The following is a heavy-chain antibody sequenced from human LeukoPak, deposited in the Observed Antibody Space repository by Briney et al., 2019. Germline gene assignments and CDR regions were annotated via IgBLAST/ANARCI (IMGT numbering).Heavy chain of an antibody. CDR1: GYTFTSYY. CDR2: INPSGTSI. V-gene: IGHV1-46*01. CDR3: AKEVVGHLMTTVNGNWFDP. Sequence: ASVKVSCKASGYTFTSYYMHWVRQATGQGREWMGIINPSGTSISYAQKFQGRITMTRDRSTSTVYMELRSLRSEDTAVYYCAKEVVGHLMTTVNGNWFDPWGQGTLVTVSS. J-gene: IGHJ5*02. D-gene: IGHD4-17*01.